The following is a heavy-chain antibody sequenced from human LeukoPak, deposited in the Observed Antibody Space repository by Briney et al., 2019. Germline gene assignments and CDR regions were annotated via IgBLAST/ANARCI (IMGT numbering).Heavy chain of an antibody. CDR2: TKNKANRYTT. D-gene: IGHD3-9*01. Sequence: PGGSLRLSCAASGFTFSDHDMDWVRHAPAQGLEWVGRTKNKANRYTTQYASSVKGRFTISKDDSKNSLYLQMNSLKTEDTAVYYCARGSSGVTISSYGMDVWGKGTTVTVSS. J-gene: IGHJ6*04. CDR1: GFTFSDHD. CDR3: ARGSSGVTISSYGMDV. V-gene: IGHV3-72*01.